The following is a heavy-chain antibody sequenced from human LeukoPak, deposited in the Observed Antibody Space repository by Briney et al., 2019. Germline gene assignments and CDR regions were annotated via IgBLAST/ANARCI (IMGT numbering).Heavy chain of an antibody. V-gene: IGHV1-46*01. D-gene: IGHD1-26*01. CDR1: GGTFSSYA. Sequence: GSSVKVSCKASGGTFSSYAISWVRQAPGQGLEWMGIINPSGGSTSYAQKFQGRVTMTRDTSTSTVYMELSSLRSEDTAVYYCARDANSGSYHSYYYYMDVWGKGTTVTVSS. CDR2: INPSGGST. CDR3: ARDANSGSYHSYYYYMDV. J-gene: IGHJ6*03.